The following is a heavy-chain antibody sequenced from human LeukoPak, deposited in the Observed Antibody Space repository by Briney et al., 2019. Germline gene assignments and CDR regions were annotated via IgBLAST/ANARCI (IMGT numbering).Heavy chain of an antibody. D-gene: IGHD2-15*01. CDR3: ASSRVDCSGGSCYYFDY. J-gene: IGHJ4*02. Sequence: ASVKVSCKASGYTFTSYGISWVRQAPGQGFEWRGWIRAYNGNTHYAQKLQGRVTMTTDTSTSTAYMELRSLRSDDTAVYYCASSRVDCSGGSCYYFDYWGQGTLVTVSS. V-gene: IGHV1-18*01. CDR1: GYTFTSYG. CDR2: IRAYNGNT.